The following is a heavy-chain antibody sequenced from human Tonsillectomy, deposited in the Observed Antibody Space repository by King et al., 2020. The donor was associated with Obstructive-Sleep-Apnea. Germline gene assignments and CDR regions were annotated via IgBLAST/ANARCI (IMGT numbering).Heavy chain of an antibody. J-gene: IGHJ4*02. V-gene: IGHV4-31*03. CDR3: ARLLGVATIWGFDS. CDR1: GGSISSGGYY. D-gene: IGHD5-12*01. Sequence: VQLQESGPGLVKPSQTLSLTCTVSGGSISSGGYYWSWIRQHPGKGLEWIGYIYYSGSTYYNPSLRSRVTISVDMSKNQFSLKLSSVTAADTAVYYCARLLGVATIWGFDSWGQGTLVTVSS. CDR2: IYYSGST.